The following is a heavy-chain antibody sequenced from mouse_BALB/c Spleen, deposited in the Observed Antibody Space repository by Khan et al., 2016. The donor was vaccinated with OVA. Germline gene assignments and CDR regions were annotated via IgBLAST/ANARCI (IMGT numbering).Heavy chain of an antibody. V-gene: IGHV3-2*02. J-gene: IGHJ3*01. CDR3: ARWFAY. Sequence: VQLKESGPGLVKPSQSLSLTCTVTGYSITSDYAWNWIRQFPGNKLEWMGYITYSGSTSYIPSLNGRISITRDTSKNQFFLQLNSVTTEDTATYYCARWFAYWGQGTLVTVSA. CDR1: GYSITSDYA. CDR2: ITYSGST.